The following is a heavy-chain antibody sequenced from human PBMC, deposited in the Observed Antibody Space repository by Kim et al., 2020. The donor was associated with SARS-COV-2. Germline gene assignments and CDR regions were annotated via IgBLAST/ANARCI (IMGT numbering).Heavy chain of an antibody. CDR2: ISSSSNYI. V-gene: IGHV3-21*01. D-gene: IGHD2-15*01. CDR1: GFTFSSYS. J-gene: IGHJ1*01. Sequence: GGSLRLSCAASGFTFSSYSMNWVRQAPGKGLEWVSSISSSSNYIYYADSVKGRFAISRDNAKNSLYLQMNSLRAEDTAVYYCARGSSGSMDFQHWGQGTLVTVSS. CDR3: ARGSSGSMDFQH.